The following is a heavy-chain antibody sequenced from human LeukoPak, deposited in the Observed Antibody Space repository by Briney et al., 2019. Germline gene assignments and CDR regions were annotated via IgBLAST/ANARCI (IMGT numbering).Heavy chain of an antibody. CDR2: ISAYNGNT. CDR1: GYTFTSYG. CDR3: ARSIGPYYDFWSGYYGGYYFDY. Sequence: ASVKVSCKASGYTFTSYGISWVRQAPGQGLEWMGWISAYNGNTNYAQKLQGRVTMTTDTSTSTAYMELRSLRSDDAAVYYCARSIGPYYDFWSGYYGGYYFDYWGQGTLVTVSS. D-gene: IGHD3-3*01. V-gene: IGHV1-18*01. J-gene: IGHJ4*02.